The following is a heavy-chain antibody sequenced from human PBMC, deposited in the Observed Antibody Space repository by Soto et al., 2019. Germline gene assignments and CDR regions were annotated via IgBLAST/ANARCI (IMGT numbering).Heavy chain of an antibody. D-gene: IGHD5-18*01. J-gene: IGHJ4*02. V-gene: IGHV3-33*01. CDR1: GFTFSSYG. Sequence: QVQLVESGGGVVQPGRSLRLSCAASGFTFSSYGMHWVRQAPGKGLEWVAVIWYDGSNKYYADSVKGRFTISRDNSKNLLYLQMSSLRAEDTAVDYCARARHVDTAMAPFDYWGQGTLVTVSS. CDR2: IWYDGSNK. CDR3: ARARHVDTAMAPFDY.